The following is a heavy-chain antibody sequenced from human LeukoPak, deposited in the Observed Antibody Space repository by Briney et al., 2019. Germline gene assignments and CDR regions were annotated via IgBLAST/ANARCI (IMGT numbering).Heavy chain of an antibody. D-gene: IGHD3-22*01. J-gene: IGHJ3*02. CDR3: ARYHDSSGRTRGGLDI. CDR2: ISHDGSKK. Sequence: GGSLRLSCAASGFAFSSYAVHWVRQAPGKGLECVAVISHDGSKKYYADSEKGRFTISRDNSKNTLYLQMNSLRTEDTAVYYCARYHDSSGRTRGGLDIWGQGTMVTVSS. CDR1: GFAFSSYA. V-gene: IGHV3-30*14.